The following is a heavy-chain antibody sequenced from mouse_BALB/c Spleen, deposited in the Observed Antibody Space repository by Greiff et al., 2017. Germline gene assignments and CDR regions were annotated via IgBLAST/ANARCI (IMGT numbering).Heavy chain of an antibody. CDR2: IDPANGNT. Sequence: VQLQQSGAELVKPGASVKLSCTASGFNIKDTYMHWVKQRPEQGLEWIGRIDPANGNTKYDPKFQGKATITADTSSNTAYLQLSSLTSEDTAVYYCARNRGYAMDYWGQGTSVTVSA. J-gene: IGHJ4*01. CDR3: ARNRGYAMDY. V-gene: IGHV14-3*02. CDR1: GFNIKDTY.